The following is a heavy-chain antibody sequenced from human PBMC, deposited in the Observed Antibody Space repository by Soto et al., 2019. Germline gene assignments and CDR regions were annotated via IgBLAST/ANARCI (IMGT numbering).Heavy chain of an antibody. Sequence: QITLKESGPTLVKPTQTLTLTCTFSGFSLSTSGVGVGWIRQPPGTALEWLALIYWDDDKRYSPSLKSRLTITKDTSKNQVVLTMTNMDPVDTATYYCAHSGGSYRYTGGYFDYWGQGTLVTVSS. CDR3: AHSGGSYRYTGGYFDY. CDR1: GFSLSTSGVG. D-gene: IGHD3-16*02. V-gene: IGHV2-5*02. CDR2: IYWDDDK. J-gene: IGHJ4*02.